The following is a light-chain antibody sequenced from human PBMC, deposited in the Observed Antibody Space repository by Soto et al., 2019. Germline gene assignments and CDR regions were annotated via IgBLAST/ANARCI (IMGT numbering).Light chain of an antibody. J-gene: IGKJ5*01. CDR2: GAS. CDR1: QGMNTY. V-gene: IGKV1-9*01. CDR3: QQLHSYPIT. Sequence: DIQLTQSPSFLSASVGDRVTISCRASQGMNTYVAWYQQKPGKAPKLLIYGASTLHTGVPSRFSGSESGVEFTLTISSLQPEDFATYYCQQLHSYPITFGQGTRLEIK.